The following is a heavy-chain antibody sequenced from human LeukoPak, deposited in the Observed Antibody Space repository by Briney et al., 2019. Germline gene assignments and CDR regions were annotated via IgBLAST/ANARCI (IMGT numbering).Heavy chain of an antibody. D-gene: IGHD6-13*01. J-gene: IGHJ4*02. CDR1: GFTFSSYA. V-gene: IGHV3-23*01. CDR3: AKDRRQLANFDY. CDR2: ITGGGGST. Sequence: GGSLRLSCGASGFTFSSYALGWVRQAPGKGLEWVSAITGGGGSTNYADSVKGRFTISRDNSKNTLYLQMSSLRAEDTAVYYCAKDRRQLANFDYWGQGTLVTVSS.